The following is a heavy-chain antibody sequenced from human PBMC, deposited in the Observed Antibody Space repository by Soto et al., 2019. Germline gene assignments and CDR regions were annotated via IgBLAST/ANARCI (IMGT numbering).Heavy chain of an antibody. CDR1: GGSISFSY. CDR3: ARSYDSWSGYYPRFDP. D-gene: IGHD3-3*01. J-gene: IGHJ5*02. Sequence: SETLSLTCTVSGGSISFSYWSWIRQSPGRGLEWIGYIYYTGSTNYNPSLKSRVIMSLDTSKNQFSLKLSSVTAADTAVYYCARSYDSWSGYYPRFDPWGQGTQVTVSS. V-gene: IGHV4-59*01. CDR2: IYYTGST.